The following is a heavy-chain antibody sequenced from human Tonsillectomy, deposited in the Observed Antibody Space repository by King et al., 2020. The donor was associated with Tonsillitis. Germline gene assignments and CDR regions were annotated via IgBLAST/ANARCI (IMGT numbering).Heavy chain of an antibody. V-gene: IGHV3-15*01. CDR1: GCTFSNAW. CDR2: IKRKTEGGPQ. D-gene: IGHD3-10*01. CDR3: TRYYHGSGKYGLVDL. Sequence: VQLVESGGGFVKPGGALRLSCAASGCTFSNAWMSWVRQAPGKGMEVVGRIKRKTEGGPQDYAAPGRDRFNIAREDSKNTLYLQMTSLTTEDTAVFYCTRYYHGSGKYGLVDLWGQGTLVTVSS. J-gene: IGHJ5*02.